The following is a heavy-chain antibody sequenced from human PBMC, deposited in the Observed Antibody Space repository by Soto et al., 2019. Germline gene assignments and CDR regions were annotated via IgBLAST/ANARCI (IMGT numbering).Heavy chain of an antibody. J-gene: IGHJ4*02. D-gene: IGHD4-17*01. V-gene: IGHV4-59*08. CDR1: GGSISSYY. Sequence: SETLSLTCAVSGGSISSYYWSWIRQPPGKGLEWIGYIYYSGSTNYNPSLKSRVTISVDTSKNQFSLKLSSVTAADTAVYYCARRYGGTPDYWGQGTLVTVSS. CDR3: ARRYGGTPDY. CDR2: IYYSGST.